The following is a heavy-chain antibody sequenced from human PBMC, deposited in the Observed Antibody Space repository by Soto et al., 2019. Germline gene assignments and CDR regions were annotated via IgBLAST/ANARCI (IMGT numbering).Heavy chain of an antibody. D-gene: IGHD6-13*01. Sequence: QVQLVESGGGLVKPGGSLRLSCAASGFTFSDYYMSWIRQAPGKGLEWVSYISSSSSYTNYADSVKGRFTISRDNAKNSLYLQMNSLGAEDTAVYYCAREGWSEQQLANYFDYWGQGTLVTVSS. CDR3: AREGWSEQQLANYFDY. V-gene: IGHV3-11*06. CDR1: GFTFSDYY. J-gene: IGHJ4*02. CDR2: ISSSSSYT.